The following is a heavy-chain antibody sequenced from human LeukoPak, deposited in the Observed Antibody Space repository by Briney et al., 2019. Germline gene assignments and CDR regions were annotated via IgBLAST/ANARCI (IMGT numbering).Heavy chain of an antibody. CDR3: ARSCCYSITVGNY. V-gene: IGHV3-23*01. Sequence: GGSLRLSCAASGFTFSSYAMSWVRQAPGKGLEWVSSISGNGDTTYYADSVKGRFTISRDSSKNTLFLQMNSLRAEDTAVYYCARSCCYSITVGNYWGQGTLVTVSS. J-gene: IGHJ4*02. D-gene: IGHD2/OR15-2a*01. CDR1: GFTFSSYA. CDR2: ISGNGDTT.